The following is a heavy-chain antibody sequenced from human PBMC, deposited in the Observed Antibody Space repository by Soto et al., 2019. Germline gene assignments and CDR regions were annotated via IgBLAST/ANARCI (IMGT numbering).Heavy chain of an antibody. J-gene: IGHJ4*02. CDR2: VSGSGLNT. CDR3: AKPPRPLLYNYFDS. D-gene: IGHD2-8*01. V-gene: IGHV3-23*01. CDR1: GFTFSSYA. Sequence: GGSLRLSCAASGFTFSSYAMSWVRLVPGKGLEWVSGVSGSGLNTYYADSVKGRFSVSRDNSKNTLYLQMNSLRAEDTAIYYCAKPPRPLLYNYFDSWGQGTLVTVSS.